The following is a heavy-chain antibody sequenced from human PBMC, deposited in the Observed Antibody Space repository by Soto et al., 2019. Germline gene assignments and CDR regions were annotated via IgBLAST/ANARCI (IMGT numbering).Heavy chain of an antibody. J-gene: IGHJ4*02. CDR2: IHHSGDT. CDR1: GGSISSGDYY. V-gene: IGHV4-61*08. D-gene: IGHD2-2*01. Sequence: SETLSLTCTVSGGSISSGDYYWSWIRQPPGKGLEWIGYIHHSGDTNSDPSLKSRVTISIDTSKNQLSLRLSSVTAADTAVYYCARYCASAKCLDYWGQGTLVTVSS. CDR3: ARYCASAKCLDY.